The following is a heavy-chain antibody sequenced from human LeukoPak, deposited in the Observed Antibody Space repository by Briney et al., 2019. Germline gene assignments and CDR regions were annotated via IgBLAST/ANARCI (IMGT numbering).Heavy chain of an antibody. V-gene: IGHV1-18*04. J-gene: IGHJ4*02. Sequence: ASVKVSCKASGYTFTSYGISWVRQAPGQGLEWMGWISAYNGNTNYAQKLQGRVTMTTDTSTSTAYMELRSLRSDDTAVYYCARDHVGGIAAAATARYWGQGTLVTVSS. CDR1: GYTFTSYG. CDR2: ISAYNGNT. CDR3: ARDHVGGIAAAATARY. D-gene: IGHD6-13*01.